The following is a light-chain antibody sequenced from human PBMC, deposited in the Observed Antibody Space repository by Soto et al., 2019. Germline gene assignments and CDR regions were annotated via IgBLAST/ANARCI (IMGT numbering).Light chain of an antibody. V-gene: IGKV3-20*01. CDR1: QSVSSTY. CDR2: GAF. J-gene: IGKJ2*01. Sequence: EIVLTQSPGTLSLSPGERATLYCRASQSVSSTYLAWYQQKPGQAPRLLLYGAFSRATSIPDRFSGSGSGTDFTLTISTLELEDFAVYYCQQYGSSPPYTFGQGTKLEIE. CDR3: QQYGSSPPYT.